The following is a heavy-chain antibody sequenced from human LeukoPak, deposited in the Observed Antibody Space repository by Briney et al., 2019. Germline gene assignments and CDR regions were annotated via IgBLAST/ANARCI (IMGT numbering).Heavy chain of an antibody. V-gene: IGHV1-2*02. Sequence: ASVKVSCKATGYTFTGYYMHWVRQAPGQGLEWMGWINPNSGGTNYAQKFQGRVTMTRDTSISTAYMELSRLRSDDTAVYYCARDASQYGDYHDYWGQGTLVTVSS. CDR1: GYTFTGYY. J-gene: IGHJ4*02. D-gene: IGHD4-17*01. CDR3: ARDASQYGDYHDY. CDR2: INPNSGGT.